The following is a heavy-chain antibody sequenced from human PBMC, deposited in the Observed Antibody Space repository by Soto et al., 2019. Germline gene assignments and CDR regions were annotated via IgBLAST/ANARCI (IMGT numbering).Heavy chain of an antibody. Sequence: QVQLQESGPGLVKPSETLSLTCNVSAGSIIDYYCSWFRQPPGKGLEWIGYIKHNGYSAYNLALKRRITMSVDTSKTQFSLVLDSVTDTDTAVYYRARQGYGPRHGLVDVWGQGTTVIVSS. CDR3: ARQGYGPRHGLVDV. V-gene: IGHV4-59*08. CDR1: AGSIIDYY. J-gene: IGHJ6*02. D-gene: IGHD1-1*01. CDR2: IKHNGYS.